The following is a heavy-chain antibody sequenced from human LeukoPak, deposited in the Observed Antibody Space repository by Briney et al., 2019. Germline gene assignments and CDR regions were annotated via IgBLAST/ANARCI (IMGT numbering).Heavy chain of an antibody. Sequence: SVKVSCKASGGTFSSYAISWVRQAPGQGLEWMGRIIPIFGIANYAQKFQGRVTITADKSTSTAYMGLSSLRSEDTAVYYCAGDSSGYYDLYFDYWGQGTLVTVSS. D-gene: IGHD3-22*01. CDR3: AGDSSGYYDLYFDY. CDR1: GGTFSSYA. CDR2: IIPIFGIA. V-gene: IGHV1-69*04. J-gene: IGHJ4*02.